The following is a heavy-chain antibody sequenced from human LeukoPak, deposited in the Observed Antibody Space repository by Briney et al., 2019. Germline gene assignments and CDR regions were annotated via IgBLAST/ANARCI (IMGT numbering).Heavy chain of an antibody. CDR3: ARGGLIAGGGTPFDY. Sequence: EASVKVSCKASGYTFTSNYMHWMRQAPGQGPEWMGIINPSGGTSTYAQNFQGRVTMTRDTSTSTVYIELSSLRSDDTAVYYCARGGLIAGGGTPFDYWGQGTQVTVSS. CDR1: GYTFTSNY. CDR2: INPSGGTS. J-gene: IGHJ4*02. V-gene: IGHV1-46*01. D-gene: IGHD6-13*01.